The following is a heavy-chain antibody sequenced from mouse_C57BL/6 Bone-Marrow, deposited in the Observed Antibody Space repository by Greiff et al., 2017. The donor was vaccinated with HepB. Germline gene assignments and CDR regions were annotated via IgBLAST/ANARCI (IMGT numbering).Heavy chain of an antibody. CDR3: ARDGGSYNFDY. J-gene: IGHJ2*01. CDR1: GFTFSDYY. CDR2: INYDGSST. Sequence: EVNVVESEGGLVQPGSSMKLSCTASGFTFSDYYMAWVRQVPEKGLEWVANINYDGSSTYYLDSLKSRFIISRDNAKNILYLQMSSLKSEDTATYYCARDGGSYNFDYWGQGTTLTVSS. V-gene: IGHV5-16*01. D-gene: IGHD1-1*02.